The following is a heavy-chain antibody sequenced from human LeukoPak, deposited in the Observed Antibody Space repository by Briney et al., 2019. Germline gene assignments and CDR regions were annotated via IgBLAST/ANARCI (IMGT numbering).Heavy chain of an antibody. J-gene: IGHJ3*02. D-gene: IGHD3-10*01. CDR2: INPNSGGT. CDR1: GYTFTGYY. CDR3: AAIDVLLWFGEGGLDPFDI. V-gene: IGHV1-2*02. Sequence: ASVKVSCKASGYTFTGYYMHWVRQAPGQGLEWMGWINPNSGGTNYAQKFQGRVTMTRGTSISTAYMELSRLRSDDTAVYYCAAIDVLLWFGEGGLDPFDIWGQGTMVTVSS.